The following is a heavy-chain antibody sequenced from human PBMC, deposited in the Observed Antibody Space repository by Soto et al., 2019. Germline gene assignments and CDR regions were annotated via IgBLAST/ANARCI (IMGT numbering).Heavy chain of an antibody. D-gene: IGHD3-10*01. CDR1: GFTFSSYS. V-gene: IGHV3-48*04. CDR3: AKSPTMVRGLIFDY. CDR2: ISSSSSSR. Sequence: GSLRLSCVASGFTFSSYSMNWVRQAPGKGLEWVSYISSSSSSRYYADSVKGRFTISRDNAKNTVHLQMNSLRAEDTAVYYCAKSPTMVRGLIFDYWGQGALVTVSS. J-gene: IGHJ4*02.